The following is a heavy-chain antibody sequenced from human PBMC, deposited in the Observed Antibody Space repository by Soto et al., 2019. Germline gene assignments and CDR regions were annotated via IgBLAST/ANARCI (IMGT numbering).Heavy chain of an antibody. CDR2: IWYDGSNK. V-gene: IGHV3-33*01. Sequence: GGSLRLSCAASGFTFSSYGMHWVRQAPGKGLEWVAVIWYDGSNKYYADSVKGRFTISRDNSKNTLYLQMNSLRAEDTAVYYCAGDSLFQQLGNFDYWGQGTLVTVSS. CDR1: GFTFSSYG. D-gene: IGHD6-13*01. CDR3: AGDSLFQQLGNFDY. J-gene: IGHJ4*02.